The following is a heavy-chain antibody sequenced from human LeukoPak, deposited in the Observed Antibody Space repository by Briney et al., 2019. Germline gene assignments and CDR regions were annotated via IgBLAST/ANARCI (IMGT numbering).Heavy chain of an antibody. CDR1: GYTFTGYY. CDR3: ARDPQYSSSPLDY. D-gene: IGHD6-6*01. J-gene: IGHJ4*02. Sequence: ASVKVSYKASGYTFTGYYLHWVRQAPGQGLEWMGWINPNSGGTKYAQKFQGRVTMTRDTSISTAYVELSRLRSDDTAVYYCARDPQYSSSPLDYWGQGTLVTVSS. V-gene: IGHV1-2*02. CDR2: INPNSGGT.